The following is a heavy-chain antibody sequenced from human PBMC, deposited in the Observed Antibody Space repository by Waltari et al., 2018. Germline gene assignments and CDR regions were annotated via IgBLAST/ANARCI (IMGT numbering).Heavy chain of an antibody. V-gene: IGHV3-23*01. CDR2: ITHRGKTT. J-gene: IGHJ6*03. CDR1: GLRFGSYA. D-gene: IGHD3-3*02. Sequence: EVQLLESGGGLVEPGGSLRLSCSASGLRFGSYAMTWVRPAPGKGLEWVASITHRGKTTDYTESVKGRFTISRDNSKNVLYLHMNSLRAEDTAAYYCAKTVSFLEWSVNFYYMDVCGRGTTVTVSS. CDR3: AKTVSFLEWSVNFYYMDV.